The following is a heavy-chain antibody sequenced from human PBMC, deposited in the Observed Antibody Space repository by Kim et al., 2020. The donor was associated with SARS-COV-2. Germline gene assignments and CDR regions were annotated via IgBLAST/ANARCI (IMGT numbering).Heavy chain of an antibody. CDR3: ARDGGAYSSGYYFFY. J-gene: IGHJ4*02. D-gene: IGHD6-19*01. V-gene: IGHV4-31*03. Sequence: SETLSLTCTVSGGSISSGCYYWSWIRQHPGMGLEWIGYIYYSGSTYYNPSLKSRVTISVDTSRNQFSLKLSSVTAADTAIYYCARDGGAYSSGYYFFYWGQGTLVTVSS. CDR2: IYYSGST. CDR1: GGSISSGCYY.